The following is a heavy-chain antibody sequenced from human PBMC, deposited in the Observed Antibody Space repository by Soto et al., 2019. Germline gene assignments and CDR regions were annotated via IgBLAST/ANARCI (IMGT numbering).Heavy chain of an antibody. CDR1: GFTLGNYA. J-gene: IGHJ4*02. D-gene: IGHD6-19*01. V-gene: IGHV3-33*03. CDR3: AKEEAFGSGGHDL. Sequence: QAQLVESGGGVVQPGRSLRLSCVASGFTLGNYAMHWVRQAPGKGLEWVAGIWSDGDFQAYAESVRGRFTISRDKAKNTLNLQMNSLRVEDTATYYCAKEEAFGSGGHDLWGQGPLVIVSS. CDR2: IWSDGDFQ.